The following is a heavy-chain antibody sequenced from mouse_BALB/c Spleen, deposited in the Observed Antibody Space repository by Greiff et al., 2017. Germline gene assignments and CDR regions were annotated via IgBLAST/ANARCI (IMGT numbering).Heavy chain of an antibody. J-gene: IGHJ2*01. D-gene: IGHD2-4*01. CDR1: GYTFTSYT. CDR2: INPSSGYT. CDR3: AREGNYYDYGNFDY. Sequence: QVHVKQSGAELARPGASVKMSCKASGYTFTSYTMHWVKQRPGQGLEWIGYINPSSGYTNYNQKFKDKATLTADKSSSTAYMQLSSLTSEDSAVYYCAREGNYYDYGNFDYWGQGTTLTVSS. V-gene: IGHV1-4*01.